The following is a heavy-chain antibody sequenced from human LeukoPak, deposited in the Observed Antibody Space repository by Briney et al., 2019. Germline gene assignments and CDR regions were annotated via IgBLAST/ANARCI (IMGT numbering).Heavy chain of an antibody. CDR2: IKQDGSEK. CDR1: GFTFSSYW. CDR3: ARDYFGVGSLRYYYYYMDV. D-gene: IGHD3-10*01. V-gene: IGHV3-7*01. Sequence: GGSLRLSCAASGFTFSSYWMSWVRQAPGKGLEWVANIKQDGSEKYYVDSVKGRFTISRDNAKNSLYLQMNSLRAEDTAVYYCARDYFGVGSLRYYYYYMDVWGKGTTVTVSS. J-gene: IGHJ6*03.